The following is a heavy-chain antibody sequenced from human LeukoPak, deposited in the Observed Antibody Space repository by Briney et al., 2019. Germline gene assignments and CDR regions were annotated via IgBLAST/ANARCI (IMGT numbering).Heavy chain of an antibody. CDR2: ISGSGGST. D-gene: IGHD6-13*01. CDR1: GFTFSSYV. V-gene: IGHV3-23*01. Sequence: GGSLRLSCAASGFTFSSYVMSWVRQAPGKGLEWVSAISGSGGSTYYADSVKGRFTISRDNSKNTLYLQMNSLRAEDTAVYYCAKDRQQLVLGSWFDPWGQGTLVTVSS. J-gene: IGHJ5*02. CDR3: AKDRQQLVLGSWFDP.